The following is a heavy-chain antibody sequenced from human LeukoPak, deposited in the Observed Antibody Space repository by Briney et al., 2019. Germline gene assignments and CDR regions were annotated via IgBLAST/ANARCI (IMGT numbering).Heavy chain of an antibody. D-gene: IGHD4/OR15-4a*01. CDR2: FYNSGRS. J-gene: IGHJ4*02. CDR3: ARHSYLNGCFGY. CDR1: DDSISDYY. V-gene: IGHV4-59*01. Sequence: SETLSLTCTVSDDSISDYYRGWIRQPPGKGLEWIGYFYNSGRSTHNPSLKSRATISVDTSKNQFSLNLSSVTAADTAVYYCARHSYLNGCFGYWGQGTLVTVSS.